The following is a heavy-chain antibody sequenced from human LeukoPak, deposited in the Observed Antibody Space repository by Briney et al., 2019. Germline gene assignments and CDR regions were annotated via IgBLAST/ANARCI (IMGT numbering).Heavy chain of an antibody. CDR3: ARDLGRHLAGGRYYYYMDV. D-gene: IGHD4-23*01. Sequence: SETLSLTCTVSGGSISGYYWSWIRQPPGKGLEWIGYIYYSGSTNYNPSLKSRVIISVDTSKNQFSLKLSSVTAADTAAYYCARDLGRHLAGGRYYYYMDVWGKGTTVTVSS. CDR1: GGSISGYY. J-gene: IGHJ6*03. V-gene: IGHV4-59*01. CDR2: IYYSGST.